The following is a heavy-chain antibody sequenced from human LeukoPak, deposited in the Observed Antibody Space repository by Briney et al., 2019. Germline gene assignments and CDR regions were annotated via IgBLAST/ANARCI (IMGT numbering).Heavy chain of an antibody. Sequence: QPGGSLRLSCAASGFTFSSYWMHWVRQAPGEGLVWVSRINSDGSSTSYADSVKGRFTISRDNAKNTLYLQMNSLRAEDTAVYYCARATRYSYPRVDYWGQGTLVTVSS. J-gene: IGHJ4*02. V-gene: IGHV3-74*01. CDR3: ARATRYSYPRVDY. D-gene: IGHD5-18*01. CDR2: INSDGSST. CDR1: GFTFSSYW.